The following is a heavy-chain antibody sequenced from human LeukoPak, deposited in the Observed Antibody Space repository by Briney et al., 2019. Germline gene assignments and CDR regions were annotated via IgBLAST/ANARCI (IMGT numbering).Heavy chain of an antibody. CDR1: GYTFTSYD. J-gene: IGHJ4*02. D-gene: IGHD6-13*01. V-gene: IGHV1-8*01. CDR2: MNPNSGNT. Sequence: ASVKVSCKASGYTFTSYDINWVRQATGQGLEWMRWMNPNSGNTGYAQKFQGRVTMTRNTSISTAYMELSSLRSEDTVVYYCARGAIAGGSQLDYWGQGTLVTVSS. CDR3: ARGAIAGGSQLDY.